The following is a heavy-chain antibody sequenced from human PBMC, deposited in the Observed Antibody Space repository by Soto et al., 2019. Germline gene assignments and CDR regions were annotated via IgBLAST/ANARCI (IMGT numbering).Heavy chain of an antibody. V-gene: IGHV4-31*03. Sequence: SETLSLTCTVSGGSISSGGYYWSWIRQHPGKGLEWIGYIYYSGSTYYNPSLKSRVTISVDTSKNQFSLKLSSVTAADTAVYYCARGRGYCSSTSCRKYYYYYYMDVWGKGTTVTVSS. CDR3: ARGRGYCSSTSCRKYYYYYYMDV. D-gene: IGHD2-2*01. CDR1: GGSISSGGYY. J-gene: IGHJ6*03. CDR2: IYYSGST.